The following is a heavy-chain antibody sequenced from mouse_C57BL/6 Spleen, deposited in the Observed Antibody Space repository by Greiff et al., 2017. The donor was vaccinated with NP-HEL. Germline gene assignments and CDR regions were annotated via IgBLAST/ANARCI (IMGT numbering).Heavy chain of an antibody. D-gene: IGHD4-1*01. CDR2: IDPSDSYT. V-gene: IGHV1-50*01. CDR3: AHTEPGFDY. CDR1: GYTFTSYW. Sequence: VQLQQSGAELVKPGASVKLSCKASGYTFTSYWMQWVKQRPGQGLEWIGEIDPSDSYTNYNQKFKGKATLTVDTSSSTAYMQLSSLTSEDSAVYYCAHTEPGFDYWGQGTTLTVSS. J-gene: IGHJ2*01.